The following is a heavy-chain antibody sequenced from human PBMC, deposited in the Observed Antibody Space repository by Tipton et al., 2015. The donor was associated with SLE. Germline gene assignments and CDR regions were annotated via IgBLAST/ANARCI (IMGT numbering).Heavy chain of an antibody. D-gene: IGHD3-3*01. CDR2: IYYSGST. J-gene: IGHJ4*02. CDR3: ARAEMTKRFLEWLFDY. V-gene: IGHV4-59*11. Sequence: TLSLTCTVSGGSISSHYWSWIRQPPGKGLEWIGYIYYSGSTNYNPSLKSRVTISVDTSKNQFSLKLSSVTAADTAVYYCARAEMTKRFLEWLFDYWGQGTLVTVSS. CDR1: GGSISSHY.